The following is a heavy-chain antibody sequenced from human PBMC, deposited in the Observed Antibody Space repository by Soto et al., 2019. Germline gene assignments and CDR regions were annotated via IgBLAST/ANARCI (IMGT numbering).Heavy chain of an antibody. CDR3: ARHWWSSGSYLVFDS. J-gene: IGHJ4*02. D-gene: IGHD6-19*01. CDR1: GASTGGYY. CDR2: VFSAGST. V-gene: IGHV4-59*08. Sequence: SETLSLTCTISGASTGGYYWSWIRQSPGKGLEWIGYVFSAGSTKYNPSLQSRVAISIDTSKRQFSLKLTSVTAADTALYYCARHWWSSGSYLVFDSWGQGTLVTVSS.